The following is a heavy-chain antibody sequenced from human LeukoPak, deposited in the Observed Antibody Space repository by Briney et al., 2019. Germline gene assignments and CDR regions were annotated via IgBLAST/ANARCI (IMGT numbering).Heavy chain of an antibody. CDR2: IFYSGST. V-gene: IGHV4-39*07. Sequence: SETLSLTCTVSGGSISTSNYYWGWIRQPPGKGLEWIGNIFYSGSTYYNPSLKSRVTISVDTSKNQFSLKLSSVTAADTAVYYCARRRGGDYGMYYYYYMDVWGKGTTVTVSS. CDR1: GGSISTSNYY. D-gene: IGHD4-17*01. J-gene: IGHJ6*03. CDR3: ARRRGGDYGMYYYYYMDV.